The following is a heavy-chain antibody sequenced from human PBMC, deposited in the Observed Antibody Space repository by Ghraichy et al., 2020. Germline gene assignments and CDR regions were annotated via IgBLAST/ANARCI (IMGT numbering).Heavy chain of an antibody. D-gene: IGHD6-6*01. CDR3: ARGVIAARPPAGNYYYYYGMDV. V-gene: IGHV3-48*01. CDR2: ISSSSSTI. Sequence: GGSLRLSCAASGFTFSTYAMNWVRQAPGKGLEWVSYISSSSSTIYYADSVKGRFTISRDNAKNSLYLQMNSLRAEDTAVYYCARGVIAARPPAGNYYYYYGMDVWGQGTTVTVSS. CDR1: GFTFSTYA. J-gene: IGHJ6*02.